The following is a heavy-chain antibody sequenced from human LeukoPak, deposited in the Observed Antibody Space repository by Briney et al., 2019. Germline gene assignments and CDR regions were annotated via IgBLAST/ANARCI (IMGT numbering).Heavy chain of an antibody. Sequence: PGGSLRLSCAASGFTVSSNYMSWVRQAPGKGLEWVSVIYSGGSTYYADSVKGRFTISRDNTKNTLYLQMNSLRAEDTAVYYCAKVPAAATGGFDYWGQGTLVTVSS. J-gene: IGHJ4*02. CDR3: AKVPAAATGGFDY. CDR1: GFTVSSNY. CDR2: IYSGGST. D-gene: IGHD2-2*01. V-gene: IGHV3-53*05.